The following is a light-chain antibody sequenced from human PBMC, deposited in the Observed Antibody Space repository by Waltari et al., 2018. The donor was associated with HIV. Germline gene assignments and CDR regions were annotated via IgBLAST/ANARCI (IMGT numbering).Light chain of an antibody. CDR1: SGHSSYA. V-gene: IGLV4-69*01. CDR2: FNSDGSH. CDR3: QTWGTLNLV. Sequence: QLVLTQSPSASASLGASVKLTCTLSSGHSSYAIAWHQQQPEKGPRYLMKFNSDGSHSKGDGIPDRFSGSSSGAERYLTISSLQFEDEADYYCQTWGTLNLVFGGGTKLTVL. J-gene: IGLJ3*02.